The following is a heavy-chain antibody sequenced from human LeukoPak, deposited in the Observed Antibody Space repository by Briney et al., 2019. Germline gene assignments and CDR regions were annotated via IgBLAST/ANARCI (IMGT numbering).Heavy chain of an antibody. CDR3: ARDSYGSGSYYYYYYYMDV. D-gene: IGHD3-10*01. V-gene: IGHV1-2*06. CDR2: INPNSGGT. J-gene: IGHJ6*03. Sequence: ASAKVSCKASGYTFTGYYMHWVRQAPGQGLEWMGRINPNSGGTSYAQKFQGRVTMTRDTSISTAYMELSRLRSDDTAVYYCARDSYGSGSYYYYYYYMDVWGKGTTVTVSS. CDR1: GYTFTGYY.